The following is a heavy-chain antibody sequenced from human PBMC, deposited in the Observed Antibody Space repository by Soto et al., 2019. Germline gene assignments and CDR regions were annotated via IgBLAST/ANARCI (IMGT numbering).Heavy chain of an antibody. CDR2: ISGSGGST. Sequence: GGSLRLSCAASGFTFSSYAMSWVRQAPGKGLEWVSAISGSGGSTYYADSVKGRFTISRDNSKNTLYLQMNSLRAEDTAVYYCASRCLYCSSTPTDYWGQGTLVTVSS. J-gene: IGHJ4*02. CDR1: GFTFSSYA. CDR3: ASRCLYCSSTPTDY. V-gene: IGHV3-23*01. D-gene: IGHD2-2*01.